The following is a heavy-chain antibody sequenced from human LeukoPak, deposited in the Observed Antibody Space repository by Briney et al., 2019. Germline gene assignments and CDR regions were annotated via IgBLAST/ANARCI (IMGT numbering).Heavy chain of an antibody. Sequence: SETLSLTCTLSGGSMTTHHWNWIRQTPGKGLEWIGYGFDSGRTKVNPSLKSRVTLSADTSKNQFSLKLSSVTAADTAVYYCARATGGIVLMVYAHYFDYWGQGTLVTVSS. CDR2: GFDSGRT. V-gene: IGHV4-59*11. CDR1: GGSMTTHH. CDR3: ARATGGIVLMVYAHYFDY. D-gene: IGHD2-8*01. J-gene: IGHJ4*02.